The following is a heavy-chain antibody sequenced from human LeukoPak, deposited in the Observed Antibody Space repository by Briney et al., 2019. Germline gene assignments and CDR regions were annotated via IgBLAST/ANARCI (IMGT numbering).Heavy chain of an antibody. CDR3: ARDRPIAAAGTYNWFDP. D-gene: IGHD6-13*01. V-gene: IGHV4-30-2*01. CDR1: GGSISSGGYY. Sequence: PSETLSLTCTVSGGSISSGGYYWSWIRQPPGKGLEWIGYIYHSGSTYYNPSLKSRVTISVDRSKNQFSLKLSSVTAADTAVYYCARDRPIAAAGTYNWFDPWGQGTLVTVSS. CDR2: IYHSGST. J-gene: IGHJ5*02.